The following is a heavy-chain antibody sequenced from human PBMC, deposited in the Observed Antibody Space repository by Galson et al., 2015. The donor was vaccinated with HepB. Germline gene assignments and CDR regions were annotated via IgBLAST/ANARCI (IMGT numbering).Heavy chain of an antibody. CDR3: ARVYCSGGSCYEFSWFDP. CDR2: ISAYNGNT. V-gene: IGHV1-18*04. J-gene: IGHJ5*02. D-gene: IGHD2-15*01. CDR1: GYTFTSYG. Sequence: SVKVSCKASGYTFTSYGISWVRRAPGQGLEWMGWISAYNGNTNYAQKLQGRVTMTTDTSTSTAYMELRSLRSDDTAVYYCARVYCSGGSCYEFSWFDPWGQGTLVTVSS.